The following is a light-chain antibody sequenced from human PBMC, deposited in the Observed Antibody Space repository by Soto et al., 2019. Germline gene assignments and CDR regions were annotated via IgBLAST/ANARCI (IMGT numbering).Light chain of an antibody. J-gene: IGKJ1*01. V-gene: IGKV3-20*01. Sequence: EIVLTQSPGTLSLSPGERATLSCRASQSVSSSFLAWYQQKPGQAPRLLIYGASYRATGIPDRFSGNGSGTDFTLTISRLEPEDSAVYYCQQYGSSPRTFGQGTKVEIK. CDR3: QQYGSSPRT. CDR1: QSVSSSF. CDR2: GAS.